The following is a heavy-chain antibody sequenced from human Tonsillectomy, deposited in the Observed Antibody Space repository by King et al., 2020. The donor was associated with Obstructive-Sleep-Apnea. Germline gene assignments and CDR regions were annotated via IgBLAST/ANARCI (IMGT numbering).Heavy chain of an antibody. Sequence: VQLVESGGGLVQPGGSLRLSCAASGFTFNSYAMSWVRQAPGKGLDWGSTISGIGDITYYADSVRGRFTISRENTKKTLSLQMNRLRTEDTAIHYCAKLVGSTGVDYWGQGTLVAVSS. CDR1: GFTFNSYA. D-gene: IGHD2-8*02. V-gene: IGHV3-23*04. J-gene: IGHJ4*02. CDR3: AKLVGSTGVDY. CDR2: ISGIGDIT.